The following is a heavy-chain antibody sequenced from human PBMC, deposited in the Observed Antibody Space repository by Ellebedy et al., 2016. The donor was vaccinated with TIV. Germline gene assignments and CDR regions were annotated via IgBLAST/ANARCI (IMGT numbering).Heavy chain of an antibody. D-gene: IGHD4-17*01. CDR3: VSLPHYGDSGP. J-gene: IGHJ5*02. CDR2: INPNSGGT. CDR1: GYTFTGYY. V-gene: IGHV1-2*02. Sequence: AASVKVSCKASGYTFTGYYMHWVRQAPRQGLEWMGWINPNSGGTNYAQKFQGRVTMTRDTSISTAYMELSRLRSDDTAVYYCVSLPHYGDSGPWGQGTLVTVSS.